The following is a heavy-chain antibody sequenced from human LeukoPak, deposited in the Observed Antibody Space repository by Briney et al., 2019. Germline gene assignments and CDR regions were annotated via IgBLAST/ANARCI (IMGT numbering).Heavy chain of an antibody. CDR3: ARLTTVTTPYYYYYMDV. CDR2: IYTSGST. V-gene: IGHV4-61*02. J-gene: IGHJ6*03. Sequence: SETLSLTCTVSGGSISSGSYYWSWIRQPAGKGLEWIGRIYTSGSTNYNPSLKSRVTMSVDTSKNQFSLKLSSVTAADTAVYYCARLTTVTTPYYYYYMDVWGKGTTVTVSS. CDR1: GGSISSGSYY. D-gene: IGHD4-11*01.